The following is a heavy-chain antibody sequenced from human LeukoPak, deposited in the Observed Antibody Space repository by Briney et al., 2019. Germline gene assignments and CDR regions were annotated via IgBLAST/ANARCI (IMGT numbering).Heavy chain of an antibody. CDR2: ISSSSSYI. Sequence: GGSLRLSCAASGFTFSSYSMNWVRQAPGKGLEWVSSISSSSSYIYYADSVKGRFTISRDNAKNSLYLQMNSLRAEDTAVYYCAKTMGSSSSWYGRDAFDIWGQGTMVTVSP. J-gene: IGHJ3*02. CDR1: GFTFSSYS. CDR3: AKTMGSSSSWYGRDAFDI. V-gene: IGHV3-21*04. D-gene: IGHD6-13*01.